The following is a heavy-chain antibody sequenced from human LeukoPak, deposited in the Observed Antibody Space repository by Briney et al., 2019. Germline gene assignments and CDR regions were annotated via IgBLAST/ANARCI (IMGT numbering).Heavy chain of an antibody. V-gene: IGHV1-46*01. Sequence: ASVKVSCKASGYAFSNYYMHWVRQAPGQGLEWMGIINPSGSRINYAQKFQGRVSVTRDTSTSTVYMELRSLRSEDTAVYFCAREHYDDSGYPAHALDYWGQGTLVTVSS. D-gene: IGHD3-22*01. J-gene: IGHJ4*02. CDR2: INPSGSRI. CDR3: AREHYDDSGYPAHALDY. CDR1: GYAFSNYY.